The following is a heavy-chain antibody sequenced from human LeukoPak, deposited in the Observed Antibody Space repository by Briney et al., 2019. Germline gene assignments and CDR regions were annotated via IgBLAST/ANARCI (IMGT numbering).Heavy chain of an antibody. CDR2: IRYDGSNK. J-gene: IGHJ6*03. V-gene: IGHV3-30*02. D-gene: IGHD5-12*01. Sequence: GGSLRLSCAASGFTFSSYGMHWVRQAPGKVLEWVAFIRYDGSNKYHADSVKGRFTISRDNSKNTLYLQMKSLRAEDTAVYYCAKGGGYEAQYYYYYLDVWGKGTTVTISS. CDR3: AKGGGYEAQYYYYYLDV. CDR1: GFTFSSYG.